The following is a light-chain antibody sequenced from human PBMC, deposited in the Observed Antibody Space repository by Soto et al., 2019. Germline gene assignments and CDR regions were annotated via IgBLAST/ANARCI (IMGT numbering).Light chain of an antibody. J-gene: IGKJ1*01. Sequence: EMVLTQSPGTLSLSPGQRATLSCRASVMISTYVAWYQQKPGQAPRLLIYDASNRATGVPARFSGSGSGTDFTLTISALEPEDFAVYYCQERSHWTFGRGTKVEI. CDR3: QERSHWT. V-gene: IGKV3-11*01. CDR1: VMISTY. CDR2: DAS.